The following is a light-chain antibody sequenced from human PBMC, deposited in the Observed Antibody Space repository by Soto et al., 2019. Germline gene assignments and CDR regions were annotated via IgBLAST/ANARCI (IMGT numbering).Light chain of an antibody. Sequence: QSVLTQPPSVSGAPGQRVTISCTGSSSNIGAGNDVHWYQQFPGTAPKLLVYGNTNRPSGVPDRFSGSRSGTSASLAITGLQAEDEADYYYHSYDSSLSASLVGTGTKVTVL. CDR3: HSYDSSLSASL. CDR1: SSNIGAGND. CDR2: GNT. J-gene: IGLJ1*01. V-gene: IGLV1-40*01.